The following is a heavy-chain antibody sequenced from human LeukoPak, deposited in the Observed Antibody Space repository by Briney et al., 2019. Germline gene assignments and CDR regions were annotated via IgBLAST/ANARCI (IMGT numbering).Heavy chain of an antibody. CDR3: AKEFKWELPVGDYYYYGMDV. J-gene: IGHJ6*02. V-gene: IGHV3-23*01. CDR1: GFTFSSYA. D-gene: IGHD1-26*01. CDR2: ISGSGGST. Sequence: RGSLRLSCAASGFTFSSYAMSWVRQAPGKGLEWVSAISGSGGSTYYADSVKGRFTISRDNSKNTLYLQMNSLRAEDTAVYYCAKEFKWELPVGDYYYYGMDVWGQGTTVTVSS.